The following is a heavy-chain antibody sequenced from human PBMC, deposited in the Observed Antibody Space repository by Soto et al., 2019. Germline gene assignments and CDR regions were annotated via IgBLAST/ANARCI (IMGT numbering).Heavy chain of an antibody. Sequence: QITLNESGPTQVKPRQTLTLTCTFSGFSLTTSGVGVGWSRPSPGKAPEWLALIYWDDDKRYSPSLKSRLTITKDTSKNQVVLTMADLDPADTATYYCAHRVLRTVFGLVTTTAIYFDFWGQGTPVAVSS. CDR3: AHRVLRTVFGLVTTTAIYFDF. V-gene: IGHV2-5*02. J-gene: IGHJ4*02. CDR1: GFSLTTSGVG. CDR2: IYWDDDK. D-gene: IGHD3-3*01.